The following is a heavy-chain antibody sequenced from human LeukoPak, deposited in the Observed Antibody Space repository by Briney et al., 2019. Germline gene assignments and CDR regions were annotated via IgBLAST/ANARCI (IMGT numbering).Heavy chain of an antibody. D-gene: IGHD3-10*01. Sequence: PGGSLRLSCAASGFTFSSYGVHWVRQAPGKGLDWVAVISYDGSNKYYVDSVKGRFTISRDNSKNMLYLQTNSLRAEDTAVYYCAKNELLWFGEFDAFDIWGQGTMVTVSS. CDR2: ISYDGSNK. CDR3: AKNELLWFGEFDAFDI. CDR1: GFTFSSYG. J-gene: IGHJ3*02. V-gene: IGHV3-30*18.